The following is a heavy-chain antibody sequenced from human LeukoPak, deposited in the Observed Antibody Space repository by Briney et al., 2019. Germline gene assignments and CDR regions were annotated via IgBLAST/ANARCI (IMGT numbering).Heavy chain of an antibody. Sequence: SETLSLTCTVSGGCISSSIYYWGWIRQPPGKGLEWIGSIYYSGSTYYNPSLKSRVTLAVDTSKNQFSLKLSSVTAADTAVYYCARHSYYDHRGGRNWFDPWGQGTLVTVSS. CDR3: ARHSYYDHRGGRNWFDP. CDR1: GGCISSSIYY. J-gene: IGHJ5*02. V-gene: IGHV4-39*01. CDR2: IYYSGST. D-gene: IGHD3-3*01.